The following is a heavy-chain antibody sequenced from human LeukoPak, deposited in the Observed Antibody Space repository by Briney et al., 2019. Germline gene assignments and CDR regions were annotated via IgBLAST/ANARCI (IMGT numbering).Heavy chain of an antibody. V-gene: IGHV3-30-3*01. Sequence: GSLRLSCAASRFTFTNYAMHWVRQAPGKGLEWVAVISYDGSDKYYADSVKGRITISRDNSKNTLYLQMNSLRVEDTAVYYCARSDSGSYFSRWFDPWGQGTLVTVSS. CDR1: RFTFTNYA. CDR3: ARSDSGSYFSRWFDP. J-gene: IGHJ5*02. D-gene: IGHD1-26*01. CDR2: ISYDGSDK.